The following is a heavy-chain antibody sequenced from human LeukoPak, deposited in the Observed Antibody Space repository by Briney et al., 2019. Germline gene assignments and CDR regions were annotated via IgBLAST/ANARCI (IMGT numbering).Heavy chain of an antibody. D-gene: IGHD2-2*01. CDR3: ARDGGYCSSTSCYELFDY. J-gene: IGHJ4*02. CDR2: ISSSGSTI. V-gene: IGHV3-48*03. CDR1: GFTFSSYE. Sequence: GGSLRLSCAASGFTFSSYEMNWVRQAPGKGLEGVSYISSSGSTIYYADPVKGRFTISRDNAKNSLYLQMNSLRAEDTAVYYCARDGGYCSSTSCYELFDYWGQGTLVTVSS.